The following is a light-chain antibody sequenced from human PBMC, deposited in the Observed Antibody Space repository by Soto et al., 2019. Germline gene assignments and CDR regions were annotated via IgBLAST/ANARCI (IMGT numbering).Light chain of an antibody. CDR2: EVS. CDR3: CSYAGDRSPYV. V-gene: IGLV2-23*02. Sequence: QSVLAQPASVSGSPGQSITISCTGTTSDVGSYDLVSWYQQHPGKAPKIMIYEVSKRPSGDSNRFSGSKSGNTASLTISGLQAEDEADYYCCSYAGDRSPYVFGTGTKVTVL. J-gene: IGLJ1*01. CDR1: TSDVGSYDL.